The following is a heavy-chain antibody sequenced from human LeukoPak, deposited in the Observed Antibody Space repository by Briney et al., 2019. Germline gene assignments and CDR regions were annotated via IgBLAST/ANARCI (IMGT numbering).Heavy chain of an antibody. V-gene: IGHV4-34*01. D-gene: IGHD3-10*01. CDR3: ARRPKGSQYYYMDV. CDR2: INHSGST. J-gene: IGHJ6*03. Sequence: SETLSLTCAVYGGSFSGYYWSWIRQPPGKGLEWIGEINHSGSTNYNPSLKSRVTISVDTSKNQFSLKLSSVTAADTAVYYCARRPKGSQYYYMDVWGKGTTVTISS. CDR1: GGSFSGYY.